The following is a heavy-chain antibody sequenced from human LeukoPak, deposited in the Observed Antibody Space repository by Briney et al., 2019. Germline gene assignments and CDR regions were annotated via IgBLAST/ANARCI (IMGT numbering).Heavy chain of an antibody. CDR2: ISAYNGNT. Sequence: ASVKVSCKASGYTFTSYGISWVRQAPGQGLEWMGWISAYNGNTNYAQKFQGRVTITADESTSTAYMELSSLRSEDTAVYYCASNYGDYVNIHYYYYMDVWGKGTTVTVSS. J-gene: IGHJ6*03. V-gene: IGHV1-18*01. CDR3: ASNYGDYVNIHYYYYMDV. CDR1: GYTFTSYG. D-gene: IGHD4-17*01.